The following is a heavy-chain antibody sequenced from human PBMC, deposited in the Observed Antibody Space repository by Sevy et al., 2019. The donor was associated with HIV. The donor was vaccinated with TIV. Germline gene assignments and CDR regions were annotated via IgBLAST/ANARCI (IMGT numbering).Heavy chain of an antibody. D-gene: IGHD1-1*01. J-gene: IGHJ3*02. CDR1: GFAFRNYA. Sequence: GGSLRLSCAASGFAFRNYAMHWVRQAPGKGLEWVSVIGYETFNKDYDDSVKGRFTISRDNSTNTLYLQMNSLRAEDTSVYYFEKFPPYKDFDIWGQGTMVTVSS. CDR3: EKFPPYKDFDI. V-gene: IGHV3-30*18. CDR2: IGYETFNK.